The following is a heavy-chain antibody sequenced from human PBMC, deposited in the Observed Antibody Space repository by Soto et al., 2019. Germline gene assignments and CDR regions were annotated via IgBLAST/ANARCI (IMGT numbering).Heavy chain of an antibody. D-gene: IGHD6-19*01. V-gene: IGHV3-30*18. Sequence: QVQLVESGGGVVQPGRSLRLSCAASGFTFSTYGMHWVRQAPGKGLEWVAVIWDDGSNQYYADSVEGRLTISRDNSNSTLYLQMDSLRPEDTAVYYCAKGGSSGWDLDYWGQGTLVTVSS. CDR1: GFTFSTYG. J-gene: IGHJ4*02. CDR2: IWDDGSNQ. CDR3: AKGGSSGWDLDY.